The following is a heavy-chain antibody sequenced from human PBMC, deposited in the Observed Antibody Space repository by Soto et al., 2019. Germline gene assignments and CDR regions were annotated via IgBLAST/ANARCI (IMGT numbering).Heavy chain of an antibody. J-gene: IGHJ6*02. V-gene: IGHV3-33*01. CDR1: GFTFSNYG. CDR2: IWYDGSND. CDR3: ARDRWEFQLFYYGLDV. Sequence: PGGSLRLSCAASGFTFSNYGMHWVRQAPGKGLEWVAIIWYDGSNDYYVDSVKGRFTISRDNSKNTLSLQMNSLRAEDTAVCYCARDRWEFQLFYYGLDVWGQGTTVTVSS. D-gene: IGHD1-26*01.